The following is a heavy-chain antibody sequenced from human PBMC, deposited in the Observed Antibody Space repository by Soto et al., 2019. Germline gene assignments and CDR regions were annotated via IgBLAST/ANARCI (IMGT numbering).Heavy chain of an antibody. V-gene: IGHV4-30-2*01. Sequence: SETLSLTCAVSGGSMSSGVYSWNWIRQPPGKGLEWIGYIYHSGSTYYNPSLKSRVTISLDMSKNQFSLNLSSVTAADTAVYYCARDAERVPAAFDSWGQGTLVTVSS. J-gene: IGHJ4*02. CDR3: ARDAERVPAAFDS. D-gene: IGHD2-2*01. CDR1: GGSMSSGVYS. CDR2: IYHSGST.